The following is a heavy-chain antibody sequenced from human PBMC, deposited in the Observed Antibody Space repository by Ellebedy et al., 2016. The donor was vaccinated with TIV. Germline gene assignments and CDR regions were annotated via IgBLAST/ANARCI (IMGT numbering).Heavy chain of an antibody. D-gene: IGHD1-26*01. CDR2: ISYNGGNK. V-gene: IGHV3-30-3*01. J-gene: IGHJ4*02. Sequence: GGSLRLSCAASGFTFSNYAMDWVRQAPGKGLEWVAVISYNGGNKYYADSGKGRFTISRDSSKNTLDLQMNSLRAEDPAVYYCARGPNSGSNYDLDYWGQGSLVTVSS. CDR1: GFTFSNYA. CDR3: ARGPNSGSNYDLDY.